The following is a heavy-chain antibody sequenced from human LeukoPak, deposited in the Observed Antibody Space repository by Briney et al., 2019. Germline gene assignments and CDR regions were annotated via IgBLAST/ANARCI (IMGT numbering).Heavy chain of an antibody. Sequence: ASVKVSCKASGYTFTGYYMHWVRQAPGQGLEWMGWINPNSGNTGYAQKFQGRVTMTRNTSISTAYMELSSLRSEDTAVYYCARASKRGTVATPPGYWGQGTLVTVSS. J-gene: IGHJ4*02. CDR3: ARASKRGTVATPPGY. CDR2: INPNSGNT. V-gene: IGHV1-8*02. D-gene: IGHD5-12*01. CDR1: GYTFTGYY.